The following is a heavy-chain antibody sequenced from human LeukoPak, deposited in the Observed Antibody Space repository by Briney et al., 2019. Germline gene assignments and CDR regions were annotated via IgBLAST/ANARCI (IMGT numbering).Heavy chain of an antibody. CDR2: INHSGST. J-gene: IGHJ4*02. CDR1: GGSFSGYY. V-gene: IGHV4-34*01. D-gene: IGHD6-13*01. Sequence: SETLSLTCAVYGGSFSGYYWSWIRQPPGKGLEWIGEINHSGSTNYNPSLKSRVTISVDTSKNQFSLKLSSVTAADTAVYYCARGGGIAAAGTYRRFGYWGQGTLVTVSS. CDR3: ARGGGIAAAGTYRRFGY.